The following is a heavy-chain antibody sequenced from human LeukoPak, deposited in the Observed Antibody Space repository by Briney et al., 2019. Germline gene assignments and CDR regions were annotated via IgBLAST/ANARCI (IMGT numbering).Heavy chain of an antibody. Sequence: ASVKVSCKASGYTFTGYYMHWVRQAPGQGLEWMGWINPNSGGTNYAQRFQGRVTMTRDTSISTAYMELSRLRSDDMAVYYCARVPLWFGEVYWGQGTLVTVSS. D-gene: IGHD3-10*01. CDR2: INPNSGGT. CDR1: GYTFTGYY. CDR3: ARVPLWFGEVY. V-gene: IGHV1-2*02. J-gene: IGHJ4*02.